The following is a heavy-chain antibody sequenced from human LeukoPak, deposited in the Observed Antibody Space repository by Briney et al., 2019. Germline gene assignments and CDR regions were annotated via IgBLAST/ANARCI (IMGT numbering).Heavy chain of an antibody. D-gene: IGHD3-9*01. Sequence: GASVKVSCKASGYTFTSYDINWVRQATGQGLEWMGWMNPNSGNTGYAQKFQGRVTMTRDTSTSTVYMELSSLRSEDTAVYYCARAYYDILTGYPTPLCYWGQGTLVTVSS. CDR2: MNPNSGNT. CDR1: GYTFTSYD. J-gene: IGHJ4*02. CDR3: ARAYYDILTGYPTPLCY. V-gene: IGHV1-8*01.